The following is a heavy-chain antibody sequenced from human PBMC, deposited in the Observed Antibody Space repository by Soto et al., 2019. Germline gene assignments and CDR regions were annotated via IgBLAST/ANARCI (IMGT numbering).Heavy chain of an antibody. J-gene: IGHJ4*02. V-gene: IGHV4-59*08. Sequence: PSETLSLTCTVSGGSISSYYWSWIRQPPGKGLEWIGYIYYSGSTNYNPSLKSRVTISVDTSKNQFSLKLSSVTAADTAVYYCARGRGGYDYFDYWGQGTLVTV. CDR1: GGSISSYY. CDR3: ARGRGGYDYFDY. D-gene: IGHD5-12*01. CDR2: IYYSGST.